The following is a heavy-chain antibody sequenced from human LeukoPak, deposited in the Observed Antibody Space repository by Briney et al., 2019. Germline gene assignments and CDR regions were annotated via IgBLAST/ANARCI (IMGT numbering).Heavy chain of an antibody. CDR1: GGSISSYY. V-gene: IGHV4-59*01. CDR2: IYYSGST. J-gene: IGHJ6*03. CDR3: ARDLARSGSYGPFYYYYYMDV. D-gene: IGHD3-10*01. Sequence: SETLSLTCTVSGGSISSYYWSWIRQPPGKGLEWIGNIYYSGSTNYNPSLKSRVTISVDTSKNQFSLKLSSVTAADTAVYYCARDLARSGSYGPFYYYYYMDVWGKGTTVTVSS.